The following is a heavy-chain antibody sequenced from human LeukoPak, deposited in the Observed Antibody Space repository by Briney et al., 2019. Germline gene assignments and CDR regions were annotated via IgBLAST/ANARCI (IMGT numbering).Heavy chain of an antibody. Sequence: PGGSLRLSCAGSGFTLSSHSMNWVRQAPGKGLGWVSSISSSSSYIYYADSVKGRFTISRDNARNSLYLQMNSLRAEDTAVYYCVRDTDQYCGRDCYVDYWGQGTLVTVSS. D-gene: IGHD2-21*02. CDR2: ISSSSSYI. CDR3: VRDTDQYCGRDCYVDY. J-gene: IGHJ4*02. V-gene: IGHV3-21*01. CDR1: GFTLSSHS.